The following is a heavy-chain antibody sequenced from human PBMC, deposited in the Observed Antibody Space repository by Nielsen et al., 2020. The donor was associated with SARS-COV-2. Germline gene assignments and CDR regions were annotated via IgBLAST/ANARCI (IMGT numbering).Heavy chain of an antibody. Sequence: GESLKISCKGSGYSFTSYGISWVRQAPGQGLEWMGWISAYNGNTNYAQKLQGRVTMTTDTSTSTAYMELRSLRSDDTAVYYCARGSSGYDLRIYYGMDVWGQGTTVTVSS. J-gene: IGHJ6*02. CDR2: ISAYNGNT. CDR3: ARGSSGYDLRIYYGMDV. V-gene: IGHV1-18*01. D-gene: IGHD5-12*01. CDR1: GYSFTSYG.